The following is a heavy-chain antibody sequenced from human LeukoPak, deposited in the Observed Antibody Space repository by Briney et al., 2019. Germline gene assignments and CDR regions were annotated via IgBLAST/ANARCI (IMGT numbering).Heavy chain of an antibody. V-gene: IGHV4-38-2*02. CDR3: ARDLLPRYDILTGYHPQGAFDI. CDR1: GYSISSGYY. Sequence: PSETLSLTCTVSGYSISSGYYWGWIRQPPGKGLEWIGGIYHSGSTYYNPSLKSRVTISVDTSKNQFSLKLSSVTAADTAVYYCARDLLPRYDILTGYHPQGAFDIWGQGTMVTVSS. D-gene: IGHD3-9*01. J-gene: IGHJ3*02. CDR2: IYHSGST.